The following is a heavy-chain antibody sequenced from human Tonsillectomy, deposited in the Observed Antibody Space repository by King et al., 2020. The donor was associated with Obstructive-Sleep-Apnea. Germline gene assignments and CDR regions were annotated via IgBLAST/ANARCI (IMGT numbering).Heavy chain of an antibody. D-gene: IGHD3-16*01. J-gene: IGHJ4*02. CDR1: GFTFSTYS. CDR2: ISSSSSYI. V-gene: IGHV3-21*01. CDR3: AREVLGYFNY. Sequence: VQLVESGGGLVKPGGSLRLSCAASGFTFSTYSMNWVRQAPGKGLEWVSSISSSSSYIYYADSVKGRLTISRDNAKNSLYMQMNSLRTEDTAVYYCAREVLGYFNYWGQGTLVTVSS.